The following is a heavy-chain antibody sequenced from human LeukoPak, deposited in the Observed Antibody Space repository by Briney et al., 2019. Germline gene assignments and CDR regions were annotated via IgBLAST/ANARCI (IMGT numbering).Heavy chain of an antibody. CDR3: GKHYDFWSGTFDY. CDR1: GGSINNHY. Sequence: PSETLSLTCIVSGGSINNHYWTWIRQTPGKGLEWIGDIHYTGTTKYNPSLKSRVTISIDTSKNQFSLKLSSVTAADTAVYYCGKHYDFWSGTFDYWGQGTLVTVSS. J-gene: IGHJ4*02. CDR2: IHYTGTT. D-gene: IGHD3-3*01. V-gene: IGHV4-59*08.